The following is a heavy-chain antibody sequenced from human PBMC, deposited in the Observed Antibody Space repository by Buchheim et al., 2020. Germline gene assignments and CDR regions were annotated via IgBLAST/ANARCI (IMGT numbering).Heavy chain of an antibody. D-gene: IGHD3-10*01. CDR2: IWSDGSTK. CDR1: GFTFSSYG. CDR3: AREGRRMDRGVMCIDY. J-gene: IGHJ4*02. V-gene: IGHV3-33*01. Sequence: QVQLVESGGGVVQPGRSLRLSCAASGFTFSSYGMHWVRQAPGKGLEWVAVIWSDGSTKNYADSVQGRFTISRDNSKNTLYLQMNSLRAEDTAVYYCAREGRRMDRGVMCIDYWGQGTL.